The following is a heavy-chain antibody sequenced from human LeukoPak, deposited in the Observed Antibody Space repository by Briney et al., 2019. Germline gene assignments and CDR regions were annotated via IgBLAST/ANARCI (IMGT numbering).Heavy chain of an antibody. CDR2: ISGTGGST. D-gene: IGHD1-1*01. CDR1: GFTFSNYA. V-gene: IGHV3-23*01. J-gene: IGHJ5*02. Sequence: GGSLRLSCAASGFTFSNYAMSWVRQAPGKGLEWVSSISGTGGSTYYADSVKGRFTISRDNSNNTLHLQMNSLRPDDSALYYCAREDNPLWFDPWGQGTLVTVSS. CDR3: AREDNPLWFDP.